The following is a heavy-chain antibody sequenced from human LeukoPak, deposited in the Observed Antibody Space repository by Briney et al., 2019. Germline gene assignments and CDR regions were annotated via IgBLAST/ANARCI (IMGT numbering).Heavy chain of an antibody. V-gene: IGHV3-23*01. CDR1: GFTFSSYA. Sequence: PGGSLRLSCAASGFTFSSYAMSWVRQAPGKGLEWVSAISGSGGSTYYADSVKGRFTISRDNSKNTLYLQMNSLRAEDTAVYYCAKGVVRGVIIPPGREDYWGQGTLVTVSS. CDR2: ISGSGGST. D-gene: IGHD3-10*01. J-gene: IGHJ4*02. CDR3: AKGVVRGVIIPPGREDY.